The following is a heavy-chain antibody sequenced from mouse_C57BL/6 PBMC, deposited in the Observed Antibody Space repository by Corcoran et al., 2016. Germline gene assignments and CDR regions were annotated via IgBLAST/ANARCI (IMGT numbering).Heavy chain of an antibody. CDR2: INTYSGVP. Sequence: QIQLVQSGPELKKPGETVKISCKASGYTFTTYGMSWVKQAPVKGLKWMGWINTYSGVPTYADDFKGRFAFSLETSDSTAYLQINNLKNEDTATYFCARVGELDYAMDYWGQGTSVTVSS. CDR1: GYTFTTYG. V-gene: IGHV9-3*01. CDR3: ARVGELDYAMDY. J-gene: IGHJ4*01. D-gene: IGHD4-1*01.